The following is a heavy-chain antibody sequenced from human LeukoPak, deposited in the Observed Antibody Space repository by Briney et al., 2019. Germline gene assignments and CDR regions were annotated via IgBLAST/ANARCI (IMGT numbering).Heavy chain of an antibody. Sequence: GSLRLSCAASGFSFNTYGMHWVRQAPGKGLEWVALISYDGSSEYYAGSVKGRFTISRDNSKITVYLQMNSLKAEDTAVYYCAKELYNYGDYGAEGLDVGGQGTTVTVS. CDR2: ISYDGSSE. V-gene: IGHV3-30*18. CDR3: AKELYNYGDYGAEGLDV. CDR1: GFSFNTYG. D-gene: IGHD4-17*01. J-gene: IGHJ6*02.